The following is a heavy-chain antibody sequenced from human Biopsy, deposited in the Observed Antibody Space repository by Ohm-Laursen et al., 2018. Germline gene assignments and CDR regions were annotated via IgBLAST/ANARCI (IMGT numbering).Heavy chain of an antibody. V-gene: IGHV3-7*01. CDR1: GFKFDNYG. Sequence: SLRLSCAASGFKFDNYGMNWVRQAPGKGLEWVAMIKQDGSEDYYVDSVKGRFTISRGNAQKSLDLQLNSLRAEDTAVYYCVRGRSMDVWGQGTTVTVSS. CDR3: VRGRSMDV. J-gene: IGHJ6*02. CDR2: IKQDGSED.